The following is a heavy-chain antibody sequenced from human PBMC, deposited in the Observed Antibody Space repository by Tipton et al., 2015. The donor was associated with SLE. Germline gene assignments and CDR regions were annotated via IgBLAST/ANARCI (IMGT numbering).Heavy chain of an antibody. Sequence: TLSLTCTVSGGSISSHNWNWIRQPPGKGLEWIGYTYYSVSTNYNPSLKSRVTISVDTSKKQFSLKLTSVTAEDTAVYYCARGPDGSGYQYFDFWGQVTLVTVSS. D-gene: IGHD6-13*01. CDR2: TYYSVST. J-gene: IGHJ4*02. V-gene: IGHV4-59*11. CDR3: ARGPDGSGYQYFDF. CDR1: GGSISSHN.